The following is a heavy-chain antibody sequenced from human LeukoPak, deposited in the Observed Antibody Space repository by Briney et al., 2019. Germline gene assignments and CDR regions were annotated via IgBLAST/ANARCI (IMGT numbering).Heavy chain of an antibody. CDR2: VSGSGGST. CDR3: AKGAWYNWNHYFDY. J-gene: IGHJ4*02. Sequence: GGSLRLSCAASGFTFSSCAMSWVRQVPGKGLEWVSAVSGSGGSTYYAGSVKGRFTISRDNSKNTLFLQMNSLRAEDTAVYYCAKGAWYNWNHYFDYWGQGTLVTVSS. D-gene: IGHD1-20*01. CDR1: GFTFSSCA. V-gene: IGHV3-23*01.